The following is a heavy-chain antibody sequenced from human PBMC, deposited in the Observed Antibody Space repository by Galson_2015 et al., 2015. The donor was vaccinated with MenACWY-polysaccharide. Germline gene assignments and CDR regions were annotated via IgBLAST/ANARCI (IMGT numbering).Heavy chain of an antibody. V-gene: IGHV3-48*01. Sequence: SLRLSCAASGFTFSSYSMNWVRQAPGKGLEWVSYISSSSSTLYYADSVKGRFTISRDNAKNSLYLQMNSLRAEDTAVYYCARDGNSGWYGYCYYGMDVWGQGTTVTVSS. J-gene: IGHJ6*02. CDR3: ARDGNSGWYGYCYYGMDV. D-gene: IGHD6-19*01. CDR2: ISSSSSTL. CDR1: GFTFSSYS.